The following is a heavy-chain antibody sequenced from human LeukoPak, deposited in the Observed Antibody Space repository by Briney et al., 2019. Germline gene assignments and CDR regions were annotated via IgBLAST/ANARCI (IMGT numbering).Heavy chain of an antibody. V-gene: IGHV4-59*01. CDR1: GGSISSYY. D-gene: IGHD6-19*01. Sequence: SETLSLTCSVSGGSISSYYWSWIRQPPGKGLEWIGNIYYSGSTNYNPSLKSRVTISVDTSKNQFSLELSSVTAADTAVYYCARLRAVSSGWNEIDYWGQGTLVTVSS. CDR2: IYYSGST. J-gene: IGHJ4*02. CDR3: ARLRAVSSGWNEIDY.